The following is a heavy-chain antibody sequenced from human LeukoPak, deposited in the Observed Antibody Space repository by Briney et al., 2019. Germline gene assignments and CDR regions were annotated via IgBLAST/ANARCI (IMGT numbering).Heavy chain of an antibody. Sequence: SETLSLTCTVSGGSISSYYWSWIRQPAGKGLEWIGLIYTSGSTNYNPSLKSRITMSVDTSKNQFSQKLSSVTAADTAVYYCARGRATWDLLKYYYYMDVWGKGTTVTVSS. CDR1: GGSISSYY. D-gene: IGHD1-26*01. CDR2: IYTSGST. V-gene: IGHV4-4*07. CDR3: ARGRATWDLLKYYYYMDV. J-gene: IGHJ6*03.